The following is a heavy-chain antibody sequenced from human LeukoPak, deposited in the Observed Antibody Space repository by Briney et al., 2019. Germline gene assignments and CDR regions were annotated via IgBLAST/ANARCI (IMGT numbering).Heavy chain of an antibody. Sequence: SETLSLTCAVYGGSFSGYYWSWIRQPPGKGLEWIGEINHSGSTNYNPSLKSRVTISVDTSKNQFSLKLSSVTAVDTAVYYCARGIVTYYDILTGYPLSNDYFDYWGQGTLVTVSS. CDR3: ARGIVTYYDILTGYPLSNDYFDY. V-gene: IGHV4-34*01. J-gene: IGHJ4*02. CDR1: GGSFSGYY. D-gene: IGHD3-9*01. CDR2: INHSGST.